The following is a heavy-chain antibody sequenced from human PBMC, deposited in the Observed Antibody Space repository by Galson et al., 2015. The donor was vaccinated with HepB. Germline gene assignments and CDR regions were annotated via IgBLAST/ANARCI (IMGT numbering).Heavy chain of an antibody. CDR2: ISYDGSNK. J-gene: IGHJ6*02. D-gene: IGHD6-19*01. V-gene: IGHV3-30-3*01. Sequence: SLRLSCAASGFTFSSYAMHWVRQAPGKGLEWVAVISYDGSNKYYADSVKGRFTISRDNSKNTLYLQMNSLRAEDTAVYYCARDPFIAVAGTHTYYYYGMDVWGQGTTVTVSS. CDR1: GFTFSSYA. CDR3: ARDPFIAVAGTHTYYYYGMDV.